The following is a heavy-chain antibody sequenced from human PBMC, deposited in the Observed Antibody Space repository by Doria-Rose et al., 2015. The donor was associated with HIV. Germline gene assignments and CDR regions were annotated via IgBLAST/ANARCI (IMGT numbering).Heavy chain of an antibody. Sequence: QVQLQESGPGLVKPAETLSLTCTVSGGSISSYYWNWIRQPPGKGLEWIGYIYSSGTTHYNPSLKSRVPISIDTSKNQFPLKLSSVTAADTAVYYCARFRPSQGIYYSLDVWGKGTTVTVSS. CDR3: ARFRPSQGIYYSLDV. CDR1: GGSISSYY. CDR2: IYSSGTT. V-gene: IGHV4-4*09. D-gene: IGHD3-10*01. J-gene: IGHJ6*03.